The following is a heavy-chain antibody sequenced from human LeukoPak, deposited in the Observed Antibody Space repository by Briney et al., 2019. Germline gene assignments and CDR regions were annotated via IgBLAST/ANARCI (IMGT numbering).Heavy chain of an antibody. CDR1: GFTFSSYG. J-gene: IGHJ4*02. CDR2: ISYDGSNK. Sequence: GGSLRLSCAASGFTFSSYGMHWVRQAPGKGLEWVAVISYDGSNKYYADSVKGRFTISRDNSKNTLYLQMNSLRAEDTAVYYCAIEMWSSGFFDYWGQGTLVTVSS. D-gene: IGHD6-19*01. V-gene: IGHV3-30*03. CDR3: AIEMWSSGFFDY.